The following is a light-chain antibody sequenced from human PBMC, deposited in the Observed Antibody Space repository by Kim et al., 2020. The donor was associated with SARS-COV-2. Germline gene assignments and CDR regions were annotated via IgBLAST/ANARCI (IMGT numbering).Light chain of an antibody. CDR2: GAS. J-gene: IGKJ4*01. CDR1: QSVSTN. V-gene: IGKV3-15*01. Sequence: VMTQSPASLSVSPGETATLSCRASQSVSTNLAWYQQRRGQPPRLLIYGASTRATGIPARFSGSGSGTEFTLTISSLQSEDFAVYYCQQYNSWPWLTFGGGTKLEI. CDR3: QQYNSWPWLT.